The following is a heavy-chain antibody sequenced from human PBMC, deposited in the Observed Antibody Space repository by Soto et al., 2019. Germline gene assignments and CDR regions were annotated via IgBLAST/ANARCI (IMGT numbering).Heavy chain of an antibody. Sequence: SETLSLTCNVSGGSIYTYYWNWIRQSPGTGLEWVGYISHGGSTNYNPSLTRRVTLSVDTSNNRFSLKLSSVTAADTAVYFCARDQYNGYQFDSWGQGAQVTVSS. CDR1: GGSIYTYY. V-gene: IGHV4-59*12. J-gene: IGHJ4*02. D-gene: IGHD5-12*01. CDR2: ISHGGST. CDR3: ARDQYNGYQFDS.